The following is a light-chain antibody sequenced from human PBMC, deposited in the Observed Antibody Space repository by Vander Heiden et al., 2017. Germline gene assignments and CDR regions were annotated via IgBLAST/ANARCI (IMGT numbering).Light chain of an antibody. CDR1: QSVSIN. CDR3: QQYHNWSRT. J-gene: IGKJ1*01. V-gene: IGKV3-15*01. CDR2: GAA. Sequence: EIVLTQAPATLSVSPGERATLSCRATQSVSINLAWYQQKPGQAPSLLIYGAAPRATCVAARVSVSGSGTEFTLTISSLQSEDFAVYYCQQYHNWSRTFGQGTKVEIK.